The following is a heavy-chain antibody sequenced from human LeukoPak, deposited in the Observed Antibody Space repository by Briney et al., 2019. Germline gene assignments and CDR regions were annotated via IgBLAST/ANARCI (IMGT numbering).Heavy chain of an antibody. J-gene: IGHJ4*02. CDR1: GFTFSSYA. D-gene: IGHD6-19*01. V-gene: IGHV3-23*01. CDR3: AKLSLRTGYSSGWYKGYFDY. CDR2: ISGSGGST. Sequence: GGSLRLSCAASGFTFSSYAMSWVRQAPGKGLEWVSAISGSGGSTYYADSAKGRFTISRDNSKNTLYLQMNSLRAEDTAVYYCAKLSLRTGYSSGWYKGYFDYWGQGTLVTVSS.